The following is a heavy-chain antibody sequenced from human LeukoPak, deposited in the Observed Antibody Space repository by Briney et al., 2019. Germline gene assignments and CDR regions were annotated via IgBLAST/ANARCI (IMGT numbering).Heavy chain of an antibody. CDR3: AREGDYGDYRVYYCGMDV. D-gene: IGHD4-17*01. J-gene: IGHJ6*02. Sequence: ASVKVSCKASGYTFTSYGISWVRQAPGQGLEWMGWISAYNGNTNYAQKLQGRVTMTTDTSTSTAYMELRSLRSDDTAVYYCAREGDYGDYRVYYCGMDVWGQGTTVTVSS. CDR1: GYTFTSYG. CDR2: ISAYNGNT. V-gene: IGHV1-18*01.